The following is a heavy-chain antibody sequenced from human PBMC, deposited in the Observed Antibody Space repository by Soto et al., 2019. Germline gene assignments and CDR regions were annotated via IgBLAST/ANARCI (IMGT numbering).Heavy chain of an antibody. Sequence: QVQLVQSGAEVKKPGASVKVSCKASGYTFTNYGISWVRQAPGQGLEWMGWISTNTGHTDYARNLRGRVTMTTDASTTTAYMELRSLTSDDTAIYFCAREEYRQVDHWGQGTLVTDSS. CDR3: AREEYRQVDH. CDR1: GYTFTNYG. D-gene: IGHD3-16*02. J-gene: IGHJ5*02. CDR2: ISTNTGHT. V-gene: IGHV1-18*04.